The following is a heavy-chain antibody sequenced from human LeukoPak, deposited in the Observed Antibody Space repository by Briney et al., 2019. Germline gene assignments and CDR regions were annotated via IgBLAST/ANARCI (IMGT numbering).Heavy chain of an antibody. Sequence: GGSLRLSCAASGFTFSRYWLRWVRQAPEKGLEWVANIKQDGSEKYYVDSVKGRFTISRDNAKNSLYLQMNSLRAEDTAVYYCARDQSNDYWGQGTLVTVSS. V-gene: IGHV3-7*05. CDR2: IKQDGSEK. CDR3: ARDQSNDY. J-gene: IGHJ4*02. CDR1: GFTFSRYW.